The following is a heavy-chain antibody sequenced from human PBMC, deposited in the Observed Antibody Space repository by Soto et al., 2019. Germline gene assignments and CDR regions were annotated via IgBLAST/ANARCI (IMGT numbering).Heavy chain of an antibody. V-gene: IGHV3-49*03. D-gene: IGHD2-2*01. CDR3: TRGYCSSTSCTSNWFDP. CDR2: IRSKAYGGTT. J-gene: IGHJ5*02. CDR1: GFTFGDYA. Sequence: GGSLRLSCTASGFTFGDYAMSWFRQAPGKGLEWVGFIRSKAYGGTTEYAASVKGRFTISRDDSKSIAYLQMNSLKTEDTAVYYCTRGYCSSTSCTSNWFDPWGQGTLVTVSS.